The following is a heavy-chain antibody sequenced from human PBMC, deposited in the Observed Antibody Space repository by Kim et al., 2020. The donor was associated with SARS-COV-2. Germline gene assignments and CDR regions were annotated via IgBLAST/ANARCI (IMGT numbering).Heavy chain of an antibody. CDR1: GGSISSYY. D-gene: IGHD2-21*02. V-gene: IGHV4-59*08. CDR2: IYYSGST. CDR3: ARHSRGIKTAAAWFDP. J-gene: IGHJ5*02. Sequence: SETLSLTCTVSGGSISSYYWSWIRQPPGKGLEWIGYIYYSGSTNYNPSLKSRVTISVDTPKNQFSLKLSSVTAADTAVYYCARHSRGIKTAAAWFDPWGQGTLVTVSS.